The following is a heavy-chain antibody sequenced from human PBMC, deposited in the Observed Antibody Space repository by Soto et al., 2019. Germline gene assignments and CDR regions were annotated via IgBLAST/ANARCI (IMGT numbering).Heavy chain of an antibody. CDR1: GFTFSSYA. CDR2: ISYDGSNK. D-gene: IGHD6-19*01. J-gene: IGHJ6*02. V-gene: IGHV3-30-3*01. Sequence: PGGSLRLSCAASGFTFSSYAMHWVRQAPGKGLEWVAVISYDGSNKYYADSVKGRFTISRDNSKNTLYLQMNSLRAEDTAVYYCARSHFASVAGTGFYYYYYGMDVWGQGTTVTVSS. CDR3: ARSHFASVAGTGFYYYYYGMDV.